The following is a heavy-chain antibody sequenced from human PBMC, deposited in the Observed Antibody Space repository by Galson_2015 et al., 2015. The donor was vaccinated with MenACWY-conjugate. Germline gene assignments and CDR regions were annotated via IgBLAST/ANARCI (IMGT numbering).Heavy chain of an antibody. Sequence: ETLSLTCTVSGGSISSYYWSWIRQPPGKGLEWIGYIYYSGSTNYNPSLKSRVTISVDTSKNQFYLKLYSVTAADTAVYYCARGYSYGIFDLWGQGTPVTVSS. CDR2: IYYSGST. J-gene: IGHJ4*02. CDR1: GGSISSYY. V-gene: IGHV4-59*01. CDR3: ARGYSYGIFDL. D-gene: IGHD5-18*01.